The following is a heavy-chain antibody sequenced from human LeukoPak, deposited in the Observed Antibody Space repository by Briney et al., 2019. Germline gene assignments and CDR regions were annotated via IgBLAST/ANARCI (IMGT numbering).Heavy chain of an antibody. CDR1: GFTFSSYG. Sequence: GGSLRLSCAASGFTFSSYGMHWVRQAPGKGLEWVAVISYDGSNKYYADSVKGRFTISRDNSKNTLYLQMNSLRAEDTAVDYCANTMPGAPDYWGQGTLVTVSS. J-gene: IGHJ4*02. V-gene: IGHV3-30*18. CDR2: ISYDGSNK. CDR3: ANTMPGAPDY. D-gene: IGHD4/OR15-4a*01.